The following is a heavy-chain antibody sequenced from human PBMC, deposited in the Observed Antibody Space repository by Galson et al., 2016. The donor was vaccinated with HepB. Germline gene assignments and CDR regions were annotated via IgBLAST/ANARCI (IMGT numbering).Heavy chain of an antibody. J-gene: IGHJ4*02. CDR1: GFTFDIYG. D-gene: IGHD4/OR15-4a*01. V-gene: IGHV3-30*18. Sequence: SLRLSCAASGFTFDIYGMHWVRQAPGKGLEWVAVTSYDGLNRYYVDSVKGRFTISKDNSKNTLYLQMDSLRVEDTAVYYCAKTIAMHGTGWREVDSWGQGTLSPSPQ. CDR2: TSYDGLNR. CDR3: AKTIAMHGTGWREVDS.